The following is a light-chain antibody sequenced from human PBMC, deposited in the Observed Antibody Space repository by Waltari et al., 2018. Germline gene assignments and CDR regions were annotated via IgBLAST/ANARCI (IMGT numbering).Light chain of an antibody. J-gene: IGKJ2*01. CDR3: MQTVQLLFMYT. CDR2: EVS. V-gene: IGKV2D-29*01. CDR1: QSPLRSDGKTY. Sequence: DIVLTQTPLSLSVTPGQPASISCKSSQSPLRSDGKTYLYWYLQKPGQPPQPLMYEVSKRFSGVSDRFSGSGSGTDFTPNISRVEAEDVGVYYCMQTVQLLFMYTFGPGTKLEIK.